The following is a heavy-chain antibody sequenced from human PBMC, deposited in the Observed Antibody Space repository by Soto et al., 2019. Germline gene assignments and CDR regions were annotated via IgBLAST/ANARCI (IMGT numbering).Heavy chain of an antibody. J-gene: IGHJ4*02. CDR2: IYWNGDRT. V-gene: IGHV3-9*01. CDR1: GFTLKDHA. CDR3: TTEIRPLGLEN. D-gene: IGHD3-10*01. Sequence: DVQLVESGGDVVQPGRSLRLSCAASGFTLKDHAMHWIRQIPGKGLEWVSGIYWNGDRTDYADSVKGRFIISRDNAKSTMYLKKNSLRVKDTALYYCTTEIRPLGLENWCQGTLVTVSS.